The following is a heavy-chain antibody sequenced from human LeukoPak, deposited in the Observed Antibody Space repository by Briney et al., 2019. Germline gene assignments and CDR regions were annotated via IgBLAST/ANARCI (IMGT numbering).Heavy chain of an antibody. Sequence: GGSLRLSCAASGFTFSSYWMSWVRQAPGKGLEWVANIKQDGSEKYYVDSVKGRFTISRDNAKNSLYLQMNSLRAEDTAVYYCAKEPSGYCSSTSCYPFDYWGQGTLVTVSS. V-gene: IGHV3-7*03. CDR1: GFTFSSYW. CDR3: AKEPSGYCSSTSCYPFDY. CDR2: IKQDGSEK. J-gene: IGHJ4*02. D-gene: IGHD2-2*01.